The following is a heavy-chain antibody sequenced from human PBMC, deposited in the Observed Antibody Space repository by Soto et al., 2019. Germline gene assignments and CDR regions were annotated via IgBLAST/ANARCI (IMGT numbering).Heavy chain of an antibody. Sequence: GGSLRLSCAASGFTFSSYTMNWVRQAPGKGLEWFSYISGSSTYIFLADSVKGRFTISRDHAKNSLYLHMNSLRTEDTAVYYCARQGITIFGVVTYYYYYGMDVWGQGTTVTVSS. J-gene: IGHJ6*02. D-gene: IGHD3-3*01. CDR2: ISGSSTYI. CDR3: ARQGITIFGVVTYYYYYGMDV. V-gene: IGHV3-21*01. CDR1: GFTFSSYT.